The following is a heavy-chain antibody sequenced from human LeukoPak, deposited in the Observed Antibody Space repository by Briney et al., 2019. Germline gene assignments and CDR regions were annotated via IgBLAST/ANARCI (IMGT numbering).Heavy chain of an antibody. CDR1: GFTFSSYA. CDR2: ISYDGSNK. CDR3: ARGYCSSTSCYWETLDY. V-gene: IGHV3-30*04. D-gene: IGHD2-2*01. J-gene: IGHJ4*02. Sequence: GGSLRLSCAASGFTFSSYAMHWVRQAPGKGLEWVAVISYDGSNKYYADSVKGRFTISRDNSKNTLYLQMNSLRAEDTAVYYCARGYCSSTSCYWETLDYWGQGTLVTVSS.